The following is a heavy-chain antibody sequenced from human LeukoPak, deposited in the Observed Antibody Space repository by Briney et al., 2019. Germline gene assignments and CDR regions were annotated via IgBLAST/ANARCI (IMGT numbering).Heavy chain of an antibody. CDR1: AFTLSSYA. V-gene: IGHV3-23*01. Sequence: SGGSLRLSCAASAFTLSSYAMSWVRQAAGKGLEWVSVISGCGCRTFFADAVQGRFTIFRDNSKNTLYLQMNSLRAEDTAIYYCARGVSSGLYYFDYWGQGTLVTVSS. D-gene: IGHD6-19*01. CDR3: ARGVSSGLYYFDY. CDR2: ISGCGCRT. J-gene: IGHJ4*02.